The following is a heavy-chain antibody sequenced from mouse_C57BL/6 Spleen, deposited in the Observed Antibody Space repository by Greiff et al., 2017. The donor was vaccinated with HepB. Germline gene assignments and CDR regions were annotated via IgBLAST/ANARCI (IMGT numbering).Heavy chain of an antibody. J-gene: IGHJ3*01. Sequence: QVQLKQPGAELVKPGASVKMSCKASGYTFTSYWITWVKQRPGQGLEWIGDIYPGSGSTNYNEKFKSKATLTVDTSSSTAYMQLSSLTSEDSAVYYCAKGDYSNSNWFAYWGQGTLVTVSA. CDR3: AKGDYSNSNWFAY. CDR2: IYPGSGST. V-gene: IGHV1-55*01. CDR1: GYTFTSYW. D-gene: IGHD2-5*01.